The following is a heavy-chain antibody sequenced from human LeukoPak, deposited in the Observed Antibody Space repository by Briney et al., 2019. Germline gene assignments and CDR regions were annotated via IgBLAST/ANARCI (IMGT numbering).Heavy chain of an antibody. V-gene: IGHV3-48*03. J-gene: IGHJ4*02. D-gene: IGHD1-1*01. CDR1: GFTFSDYE. CDR3: ARGYNSAHDY. Sequence: PGGSLRLSCAASGFTFSDYEMNWVRQTPGKGLEWVSYISSSGSTIYYADSVKGRFTISRDNAKNTLYLQLNSLRAEDTAVYYCARGYNSAHDYWGQGTPVTVSS. CDR2: ISSSGSTI.